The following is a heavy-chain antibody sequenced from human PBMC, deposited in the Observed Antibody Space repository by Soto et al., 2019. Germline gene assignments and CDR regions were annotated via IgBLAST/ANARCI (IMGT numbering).Heavy chain of an antibody. Sequence: PGGSLRLSCTASGFTFNIHDMHWVRQAPGKGLEWVAVISFDRSNNYYADSVKGRFTISRDNSKNTLYLQMNSLRADDTAVYYCAKAHSSVWFYFDYWGQGTLVTVSS. CDR3: AKAHSSVWFYFDY. D-gene: IGHD6-19*01. J-gene: IGHJ4*02. V-gene: IGHV3-30*18. CDR1: GFTFNIHD. CDR2: ISFDRSNN.